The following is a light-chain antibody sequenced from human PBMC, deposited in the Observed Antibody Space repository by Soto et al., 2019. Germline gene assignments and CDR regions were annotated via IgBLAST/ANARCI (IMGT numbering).Light chain of an antibody. CDR2: MNN. Sequence: QSVLTQPPSASGPPGQSVAISCSGSNSNIESNYVYWYQHLPGTAPKLLIYMNNQRPSGVPDRFSGSKSGTSASLVIIGLRSEDEAEYYCAAWDDSLSAVLFGGGPKVTVL. J-gene: IGLJ2*01. CDR3: AAWDDSLSAVL. V-gene: IGLV1-47*01. CDR1: NSNIESNY.